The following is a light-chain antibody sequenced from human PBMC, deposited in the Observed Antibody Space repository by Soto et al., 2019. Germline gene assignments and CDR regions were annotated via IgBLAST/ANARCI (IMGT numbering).Light chain of an antibody. J-gene: IGKJ5*01. CDR2: DAS. Sequence: EAVLRQSPATLSLSPGETATLSCRASHNVDIYVAWYQQKPGQAPRLLIYDASNRATGIPARFSGSGSGTDFTLTITSLEPEDFAVYYCQQRKYWPPLTFGQGTRLE. CDR3: QQRKYWPPLT. V-gene: IGKV3-11*01. CDR1: HNVDIY.